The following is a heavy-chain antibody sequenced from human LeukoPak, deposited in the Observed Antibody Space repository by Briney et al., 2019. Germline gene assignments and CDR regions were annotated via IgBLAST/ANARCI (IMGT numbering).Heavy chain of an antibody. D-gene: IGHD4-23*01. CDR3: AAEIYGGNTDCCTFDF. CDR2: IGVAGGNT. CDR1: GFTFSNSA. V-gene: IGHV1-58*02. J-gene: IGHJ3*01. Sequence: ASVKVSCKASGFTFSNSAIQWVRQARGQRLEWIGWIGVAGGNTSYAQTLQGRITITRDMSTSTAYMELTSLRSDDTAVYYCAAEIYGGNTDCCTFDFWGPGTPVTVSS.